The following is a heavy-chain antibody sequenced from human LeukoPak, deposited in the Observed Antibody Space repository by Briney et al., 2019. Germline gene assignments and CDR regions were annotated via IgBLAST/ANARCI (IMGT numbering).Heavy chain of an antibody. D-gene: IGHD2-2*01. J-gene: IGHJ4*02. CDR1: GYTFTSYG. V-gene: IGHV1-18*01. CDR2: ISAYNGNT. Sequence: ASVTVSFKASGYTFTSYGISWVRQAPGQGLEWMGWISAYNGNTNYAQKLQGRVTMTTDTSTSTAYMELRSLRSDDTAVYYCARGRGCSSTSCDDYFDYWGQGTLVTVSS. CDR3: ARGRGCSSTSCDDYFDY.